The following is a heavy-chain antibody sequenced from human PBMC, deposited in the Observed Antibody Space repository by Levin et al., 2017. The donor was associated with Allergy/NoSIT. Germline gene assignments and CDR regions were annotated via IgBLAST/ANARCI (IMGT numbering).Heavy chain of an antibody. CDR3: ARAGHYSSGWHHYFDY. V-gene: IGHV3-30*04. D-gene: IGHD6-19*01. J-gene: IGHJ4*02. CDR2: ISYQGSNK. CDR1: GFTFSSYA. Sequence: GGSLRLSCAASGFTFSSYAMHWVRQAPGKGLEWVAVISYQGSNKYYSDSVQGRFTISRDNFQNTLFLQMDSLRLDDTAVYYCARAGHYSSGWHHYFDYWGQGTLVTVSS.